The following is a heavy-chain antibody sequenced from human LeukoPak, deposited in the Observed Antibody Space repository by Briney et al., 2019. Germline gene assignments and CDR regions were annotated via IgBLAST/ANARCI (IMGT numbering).Heavy chain of an antibody. CDR2: IYHSGTT. CDR1: GYSITTGYY. Sequence: SETLSLTCSVSGYSITTGYYWGWIRQPPGKGLEWIGSIYHSGTTYYNPSVKSRVTISVDTSKNLFSLKLSSATAADTAVYYCASVSVWELATHPGGSFDFWGRGILVTVSS. V-gene: IGHV4-38-2*02. J-gene: IGHJ4*02. D-gene: IGHD1-26*01. CDR3: ASVSVWELATHPGGSFDF.